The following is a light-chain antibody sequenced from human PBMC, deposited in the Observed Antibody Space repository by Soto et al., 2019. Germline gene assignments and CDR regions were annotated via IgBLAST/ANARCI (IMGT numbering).Light chain of an antibody. CDR1: SSDVGGYNY. J-gene: IGLJ1*01. CDR2: DVS. V-gene: IGLV2-14*01. Sequence: SALTQPASVSGSPGQSITISCTGTSSDVGGYNYVSWYQQHPGKAPKLMIYDVSNRPSGVSNRFSGSKSGNTASLTISGLQAEDEADYYCSSYTGSTTDVFGIGTKVTVL. CDR3: SSYTGSTTDV.